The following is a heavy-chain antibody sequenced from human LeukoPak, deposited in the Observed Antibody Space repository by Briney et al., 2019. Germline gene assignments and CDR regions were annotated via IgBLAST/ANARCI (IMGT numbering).Heavy chain of an antibody. D-gene: IGHD6-19*01. V-gene: IGHV3-30-3*01. Sequence: GGSLRLSCAASGFTFSSYAMHWVRQAPGKGLEWVAVISYDGSNKYYADSVKGRFTISRDNSKNTLYLQMNSLRAEDTAVYYCASRVAGSPFDYWGQGNLVTVSS. CDR1: GFTFSSYA. CDR3: ASRVAGSPFDY. CDR2: ISYDGSNK. J-gene: IGHJ4*02.